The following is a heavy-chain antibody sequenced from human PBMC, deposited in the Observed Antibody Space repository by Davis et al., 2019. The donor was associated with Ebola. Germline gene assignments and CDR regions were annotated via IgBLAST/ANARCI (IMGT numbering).Heavy chain of an antibody. CDR2: TYYPSKWYN. CDR3: ARGWLRTGFDY. D-gene: IGHD5-12*01. Sequence: HSQTLSLTCDISGNSVSSSGTAWNWIRQSPSRGLEWLGRTYYPSKWYNDYAVSMESRIIDNPDTSKNQFSLQLTSVTPEDTAGYYCARGWLRTGFDYWGQGTLVIVSS. CDR1: GNSVSSSGTA. J-gene: IGHJ4*02. V-gene: IGHV6-1*01.